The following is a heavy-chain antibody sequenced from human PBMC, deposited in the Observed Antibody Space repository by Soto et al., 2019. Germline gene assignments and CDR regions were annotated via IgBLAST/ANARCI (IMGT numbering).Heavy chain of an antibody. CDR2: IYWNDDK. CDR1: GFSLSTSGVG. J-gene: IGHJ4*02. CDR3: AHRPPGDIAAAVSDIYFDY. D-gene: IGHD6-13*01. V-gene: IGHV2-5*01. Sequence: SGPTLVNPTQTLTLTCTFSGFSLSTSGVGVGWIRQPPGKALEWLALIYWNDDKRYSLSLKSRLAITKDTSKNQVVLTMTNMDPMDTATYYCAHRPPGDIAAAVSDIYFDYWGQGTLVTVSS.